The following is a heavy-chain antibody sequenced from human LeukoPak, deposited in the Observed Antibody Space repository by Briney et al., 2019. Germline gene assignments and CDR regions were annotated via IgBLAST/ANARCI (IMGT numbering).Heavy chain of an antibody. Sequence: GASVKVSCKASGGTFSSYAISWVRQAPGQGLEWMGGIIPIFGTANYAQKFQGRVTITADESTSTAYMELSSLRSEGTAVYYCVYDSSGYWYYFDYWGQGTLVTVSS. D-gene: IGHD3-22*01. CDR1: GGTFSSYA. J-gene: IGHJ4*02. V-gene: IGHV1-69*13. CDR3: VYDSSGYWYYFDY. CDR2: IIPIFGTA.